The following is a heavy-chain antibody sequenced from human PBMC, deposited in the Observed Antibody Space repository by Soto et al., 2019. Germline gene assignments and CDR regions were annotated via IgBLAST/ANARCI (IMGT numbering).Heavy chain of an antibody. Sequence: SVKVSCKVAGFTYIAYAMHWARQAPGQRLEWMGRINPANGNTQYSQTFQGRVTVSWDTSTTTAYMELSSLTSEDTAVYYCALSHTGFCISSDCPGDFDSWGQGTLVTVSS. V-gene: IGHV1-3*01. CDR1: GFTYIAYA. J-gene: IGHJ4*02. CDR2: INPANGNT. D-gene: IGHD2-2*01. CDR3: ALSHTGFCISSDCPGDFDS.